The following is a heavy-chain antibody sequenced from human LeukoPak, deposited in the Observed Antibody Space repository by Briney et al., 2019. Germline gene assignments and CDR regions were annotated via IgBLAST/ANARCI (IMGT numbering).Heavy chain of an antibody. CDR3: ARAPSGYDFWFYYYMDV. D-gene: IGHD5-12*01. CDR2: IYTSGST. CDR1: GGSISSGSYY. Sequence: PSQTLSLTCTVSGGSISSGSYYWSWIRQPAGKGLEWIGRIYTSGSTNYNPSLTSRVTISLDTSKDQFSLILSSVTAADTAVYYCARAPSGYDFWFYYYMDVWGKGTTVTVSS. V-gene: IGHV4-61*02. J-gene: IGHJ6*03.